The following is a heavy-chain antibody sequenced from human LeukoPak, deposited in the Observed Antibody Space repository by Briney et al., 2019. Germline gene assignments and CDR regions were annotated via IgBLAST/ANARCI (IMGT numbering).Heavy chain of an antibody. CDR1: GYTFTNYY. J-gene: IGHJ4*02. CDR3: ARGRSMATISALDY. Sequence: GASVKVSCKASGYTFTNYYIHWVRQAPGQGLEWMGTINPSGGSTSYAQKFQGRVTITADKSTSTAYMELSSLRSEDTAVYYCARGRSMATISALDYWGQGTLVTVSS. CDR2: INPSGGST. V-gene: IGHV1-46*01. D-gene: IGHD5-24*01.